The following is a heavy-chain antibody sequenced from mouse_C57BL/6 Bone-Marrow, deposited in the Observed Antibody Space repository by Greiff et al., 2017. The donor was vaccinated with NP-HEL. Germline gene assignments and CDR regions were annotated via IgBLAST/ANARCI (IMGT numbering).Heavy chain of an antibody. D-gene: IGHD1-1*01. CDR1: GYTFTSYG. J-gene: IGHJ3*01. CDR3: ARSKGPYYYGSSPAWFAY. V-gene: IGHV1-81*01. Sequence: LVESGAELARPGASVKLSCKASGYTFTSYGISWVKQRTGQGLEWIGEIYPRSGNTYYNEKFKGKATLTADKSSSTAYMELRSLTSEDSAVYFCARSKGPYYYGSSPAWFAYWGQGTLVTVSA. CDR2: IYPRSGNT.